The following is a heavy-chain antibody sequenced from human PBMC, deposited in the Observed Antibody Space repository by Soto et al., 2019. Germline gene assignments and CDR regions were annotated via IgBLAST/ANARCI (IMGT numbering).Heavy chain of an antibody. D-gene: IGHD3-3*01. CDR1: GGSFSGYY. Sequence: SETLSLTCAVYGGSFSGYYWIWIRQPPGKGLEWIGEINHSGSTNYNPSLKSRVTISVDTSKNQFSLKLSSVTAADTAVYYCARRGGFLESFTDYGMDVWGQGTTVTVSS. CDR2: INHSGST. J-gene: IGHJ6*02. V-gene: IGHV4-34*01. CDR3: ARRGGFLESFTDYGMDV.